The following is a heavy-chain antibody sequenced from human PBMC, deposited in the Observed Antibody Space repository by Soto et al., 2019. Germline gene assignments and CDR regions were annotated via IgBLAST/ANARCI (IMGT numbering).Heavy chain of an antibody. CDR1: GFTFSDYG. CDR2: IWYDGNNK. Sequence: QVQLVESGGGVVQPGRSLRLSCAASGFTFSDYGMHWVRQAPGKGLAWVAVIWYDGNNKYYTDSVEGRFTISRDNSKNTLYLQMNSLRAEDTAVYYCARDDIPCIGGATYGMDVWGQGTTVTVTS. V-gene: IGHV3-33*01. J-gene: IGHJ6*02. D-gene: IGHD6-25*01. CDR3: ARDDIPCIGGATYGMDV.